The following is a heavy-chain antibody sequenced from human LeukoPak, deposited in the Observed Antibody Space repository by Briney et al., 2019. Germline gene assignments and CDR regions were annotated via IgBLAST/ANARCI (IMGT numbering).Heavy chain of an antibody. D-gene: IGHD7-27*01. Sequence: GGSLRLSCAASGFTFSSYWMHWVRQAPGKGLVWVSRINSDGSSTSYADSVKGRFTISRDNAKNTLYLQMNSLRAEDTAVYYCARTGVWGQNYMDVWGKGTTVTISS. CDR2: INSDGSST. V-gene: IGHV3-74*01. CDR1: GFTFSSYW. CDR3: ARTGVWGQNYMDV. J-gene: IGHJ6*03.